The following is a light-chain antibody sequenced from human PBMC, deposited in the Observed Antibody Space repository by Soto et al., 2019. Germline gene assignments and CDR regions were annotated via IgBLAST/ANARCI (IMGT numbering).Light chain of an antibody. Sequence: QSVLTQPASVSGSPGQSITISCTGTSSDVGGYNYVSWYQQHPGKAPKLMIYEVSNRPSGVSNRFSGSKSGNTASLTTSGLQAEDEADYYCSSYTSSSTRVFGTGTKVTV. CDR1: SSDVGGYNY. CDR3: SSYTSSSTRV. CDR2: EVS. V-gene: IGLV2-14*01. J-gene: IGLJ1*01.